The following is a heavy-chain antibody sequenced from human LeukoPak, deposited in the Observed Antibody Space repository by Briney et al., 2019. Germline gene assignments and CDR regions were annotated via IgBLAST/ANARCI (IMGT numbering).Heavy chain of an antibody. Sequence: ASVKVSCKASGGTFSSYAISWVRQAPGQGLEWMGGIVPIFGTANYAQKFQGRVTITADESTSTAYMELSSLRSEDTAVYYRAREVAGPIFDYWGQGTLVTVSS. CDR1: GGTFSSYA. CDR2: IVPIFGTA. CDR3: AREVAGPIFDY. D-gene: IGHD6-19*01. J-gene: IGHJ4*02. V-gene: IGHV1-69*01.